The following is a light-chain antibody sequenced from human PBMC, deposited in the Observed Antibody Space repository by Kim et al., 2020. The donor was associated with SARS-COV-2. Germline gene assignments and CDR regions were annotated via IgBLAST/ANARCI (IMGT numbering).Light chain of an antibody. Sequence: PGEIATLSCRASQSVSSSYLAWYQQKPGQAPRLLIYGASGRATGIPDRFSGSGSGTDFTLTISRLEPEDFAVYYCQQYGSSPPYTFGQGTKLEI. V-gene: IGKV3-20*01. J-gene: IGKJ2*01. CDR1: QSVSSSY. CDR3: QQYGSSPPYT. CDR2: GAS.